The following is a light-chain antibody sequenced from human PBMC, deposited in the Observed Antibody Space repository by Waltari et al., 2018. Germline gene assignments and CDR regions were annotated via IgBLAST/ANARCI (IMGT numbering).Light chain of an antibody. V-gene: IGLV1-40*01. CDR1: RTHLGPPYD. CDR2: AGF. CDR3: QSYDTSLGGSYV. J-gene: IGLJ1*01. Sequence: VLTQPPSVSGAPGPRVTIPCTGSRTHLGPPYDVTWYQQLPGTAPKLLIHAGFSRPSGVPDRFSGSRSGASASLAITGLQAEDEGDYYCQSYDTSLGGSYVFGSGTKVTVL.